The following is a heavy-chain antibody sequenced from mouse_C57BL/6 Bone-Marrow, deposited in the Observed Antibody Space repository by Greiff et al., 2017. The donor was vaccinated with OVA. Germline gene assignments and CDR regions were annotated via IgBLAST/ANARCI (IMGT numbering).Heavy chain of an antibody. CDR3: ARWRKSTWFAY. CDR1: GYTFTSYW. Sequence: VQLQQPGAELVKPGASVKLSCKASGYTFTSYWMHWVKQRPGQGLEWIGMIHPNSGSTNYNEKFKSKATLTVDKSSSTAYMQLSSLTSEDSAVYYCARWRKSTWFAYWGQGTLVTVSA. J-gene: IGHJ3*01. V-gene: IGHV1-64*01. CDR2: IHPNSGST.